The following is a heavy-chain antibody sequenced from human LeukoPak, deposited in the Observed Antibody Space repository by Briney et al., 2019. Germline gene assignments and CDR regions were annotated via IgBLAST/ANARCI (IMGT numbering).Heavy chain of an antibody. D-gene: IGHD3-10*01. Sequence: SESLSLTCTVSGGSISSYYWSWIRQPPGKGLAWIGYIYYSGSTNYNPSLKSRVTISVDTSKNQFSLKLSSVTAADTAVYYCARDGRVSFGHWFDPWGQGTLVTVSS. CDR2: IYYSGST. V-gene: IGHV4-59*01. J-gene: IGHJ5*02. CDR1: GGSISSYY. CDR3: ARDGRVSFGHWFDP.